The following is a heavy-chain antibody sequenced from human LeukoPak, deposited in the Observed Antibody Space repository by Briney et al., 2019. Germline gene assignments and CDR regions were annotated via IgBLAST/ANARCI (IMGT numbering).Heavy chain of an antibody. Sequence: ASVKVSCKASGYTFTGYYMHWVRQAPGQGLEWMGWINPNSGGTNYAQRFQGRVTMTRDTSISTAYMELSRLRSDDTAVYYCVVAAPLKNWFDPWGQGTLVTVSS. J-gene: IGHJ5*02. CDR2: INPNSGGT. D-gene: IGHD5-12*01. V-gene: IGHV1-2*02. CDR3: VVAAPLKNWFDP. CDR1: GYTFTGYY.